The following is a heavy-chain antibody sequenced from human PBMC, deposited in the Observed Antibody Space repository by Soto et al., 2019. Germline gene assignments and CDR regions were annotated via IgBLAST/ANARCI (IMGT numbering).Heavy chain of an antibody. V-gene: IGHV3-23*01. Sequence: HPGGSLRLSCAASGVTFSSYAMSWVRQAPGKGLEWVSAISGSGGSTYYADSVKGRFTISRDNSKNTLYLQMNSLRAEDTAVYYCGRGIAARPRASAPLNYYYYYGMDVWGQGTTVTVSS. CDR3: GRGIAARPRASAPLNYYYYYGMDV. CDR1: GVTFSSYA. CDR2: ISGSGGST. D-gene: IGHD6-6*01. J-gene: IGHJ6*02.